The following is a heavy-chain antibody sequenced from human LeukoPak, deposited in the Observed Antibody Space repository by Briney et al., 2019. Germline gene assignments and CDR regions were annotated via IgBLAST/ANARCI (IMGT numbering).Heavy chain of an antibody. CDR1: GFTFSNYG. CDR3: AKDRSTYDILTGYQDN. V-gene: IGHV3-30*18. D-gene: IGHD3-9*01. Sequence: GGSLRLSCAASGFTFSNYGMHWVRQAPGEGLEWVAVISYGGNSEYYADSVKGRFTISRDNSKNTLYLQMNSLRAEDTAVYYCAKDRSTYDILTGYQDNWGQGTLVTVSS. J-gene: IGHJ4*02. CDR2: ISYGGNSE.